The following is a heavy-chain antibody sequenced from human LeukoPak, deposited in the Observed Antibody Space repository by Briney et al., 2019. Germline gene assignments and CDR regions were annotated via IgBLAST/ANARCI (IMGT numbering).Heavy chain of an antibody. V-gene: IGHV4-61*01. J-gene: IGHJ3*02. Sequence: SVILSLICTVSGGSVSSGSYYWSWIRQPPGKGLEWIGYIYYSGSTNYNPSLMSRVTISVDTSKNQFSLKVSSVAAADTAVYFCARDPQYSSSSDAFDIWGQGTMVTVSS. CDR1: GGSVSSGSYY. CDR3: ARDPQYSSSSDAFDI. D-gene: IGHD6-13*01. CDR2: IYYSGST.